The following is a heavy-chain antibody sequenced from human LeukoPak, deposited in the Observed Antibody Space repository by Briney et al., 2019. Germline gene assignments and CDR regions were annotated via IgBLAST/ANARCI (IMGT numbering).Heavy chain of an antibody. Sequence: GGSLSLSCAVSGFTFSSYWMSWVRQAPGKGLEWVANIKQDGSEKYYVDSVKGRFTISRDNAKNSLYLQMNSLRAEDTALYYCASQRLSYFQHWGQGTLVTVSS. CDR1: GFTFSSYW. CDR2: IKQDGSEK. J-gene: IGHJ1*01. CDR3: ASQRLSYFQH. V-gene: IGHV3-7*01.